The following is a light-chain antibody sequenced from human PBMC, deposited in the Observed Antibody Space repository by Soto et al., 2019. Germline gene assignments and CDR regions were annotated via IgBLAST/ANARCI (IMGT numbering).Light chain of an antibody. Sequence: DIQLTQSPPPLSASVGDRVPITCRASQRIKNYLAWYQQMPGKAPKLLTYGASSLQSGVPSRFSGSGSGTEFTLTISSLQPDDFATYFCQHHNSYSQTFGQGTKVEIK. V-gene: IGKV1-5*01. CDR1: QRIKNY. CDR3: QHHNSYSQT. CDR2: GAS. J-gene: IGKJ1*01.